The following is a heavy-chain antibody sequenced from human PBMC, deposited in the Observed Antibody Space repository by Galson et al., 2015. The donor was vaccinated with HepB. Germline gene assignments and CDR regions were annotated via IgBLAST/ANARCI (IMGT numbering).Heavy chain of an antibody. D-gene: IGHD3-22*01. J-gene: IGHJ4*02. CDR1: GFTFKNYG. CDR3: AKEYDSSTYYYYFDY. Sequence: SLRFSCAASGFTFKNYGMHWVRQAPGKGLQWVALISYDGRNKYYEDSVKGQFTISRDNSKNILYLQMNSLRAEDTAVYYCAKEYDSSTYYYYFDYWGQGTQVTVSS. CDR2: ISYDGRNK. V-gene: IGHV3-30*18.